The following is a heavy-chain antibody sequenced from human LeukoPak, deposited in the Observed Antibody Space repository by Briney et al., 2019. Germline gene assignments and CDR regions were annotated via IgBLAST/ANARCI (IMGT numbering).Heavy chain of an antibody. CDR2: IIPIFGIA. Sequence: SVNVSCKASGGTFSSYAISWVRQAPGQGLEWMGRIIPIFGIANYAQKFQGRVTITADKSTSTAYMELSSLRSEDTAVYYCARVIAAAGTRWFDSWGQGTLVTVSS. D-gene: IGHD6-13*01. J-gene: IGHJ5*01. V-gene: IGHV1-69*04. CDR1: GGTFSSYA. CDR3: ARVIAAAGTRWFDS.